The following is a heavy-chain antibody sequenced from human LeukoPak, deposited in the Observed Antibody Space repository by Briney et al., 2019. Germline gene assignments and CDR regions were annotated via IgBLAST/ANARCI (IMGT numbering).Heavy chain of an antibody. V-gene: IGHV3-21*01. Sequence: GESLRLYCAASGFPFSSYSMNWVRQAPGKGLEWVSDISSSSSYIYYADSVKGRFTISRDNAKNSLYLQMNSLRAEDTAVYYCAREYDDFWSGYYFDYWGQGTLVTVSS. CDR3: AREYDDFWSGYYFDY. J-gene: IGHJ4*02. CDR1: GFPFSSYS. D-gene: IGHD3-3*01. CDR2: ISSSSSYI.